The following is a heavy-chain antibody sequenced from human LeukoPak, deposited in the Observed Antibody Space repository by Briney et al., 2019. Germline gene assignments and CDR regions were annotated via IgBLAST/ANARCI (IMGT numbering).Heavy chain of an antibody. CDR2: ISSSSSYI. Sequence: GGSLRLSCAASGFTFSSYSMNWVRQAPGKGLEWVSSISSSSSYIYYADSVKGRFTISRDNSKNTLYLQMNSLRAEDTAVYYCAKVRELGGNAFDYWGQGTLVTVSS. D-gene: IGHD1-26*01. CDR3: AKVRELGGNAFDY. V-gene: IGHV3-21*04. J-gene: IGHJ4*02. CDR1: GFTFSSYS.